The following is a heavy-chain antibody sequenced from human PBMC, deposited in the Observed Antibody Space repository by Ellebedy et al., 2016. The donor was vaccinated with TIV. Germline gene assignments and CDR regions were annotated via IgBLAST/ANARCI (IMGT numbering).Heavy chain of an antibody. Sequence: SETLSLTXTVSGGSIDGSGSYWGWIRQPPRKGLEWIGYVYSSGTTNYNPSLKSRVTISIDTSKNQFSMKLSSLTAADTAVYYCARRGGAVASHFYFDYWGQGTLVTVSS. CDR3: ARRGGAVASHFYFDY. CDR2: VYSSGTT. D-gene: IGHD6-19*01. J-gene: IGHJ4*02. V-gene: IGHV4-61*05. CDR1: GGSIDGSGSY.